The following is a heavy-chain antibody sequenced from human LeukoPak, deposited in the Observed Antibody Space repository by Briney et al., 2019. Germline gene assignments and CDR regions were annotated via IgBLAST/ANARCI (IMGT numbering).Heavy chain of an antibody. J-gene: IGHJ3*02. CDR3: AREKVDTAMASDAFDI. CDR2: IYTSGST. V-gene: IGHV4-4*07. CDR1: GGSISSYN. D-gene: IGHD5-18*01. Sequence: PSETLSLTCTVSGGSISSYNWSWIRQPAGKGLEWIGRIYTSGSTNYNPSLKSRVTMSVDTSKNQFSLKLSSVTAADTAVYYCAREKVDTAMASDAFDIWGQGTMVTVSS.